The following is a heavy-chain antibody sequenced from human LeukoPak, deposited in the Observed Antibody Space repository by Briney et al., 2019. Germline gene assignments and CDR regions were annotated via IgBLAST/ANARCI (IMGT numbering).Heavy chain of an antibody. CDR2: IYHSGST. CDR3: ARRYCSGGSCYEIDY. V-gene: IGHV4-4*02. CDR1: GGSISSSNW. J-gene: IGHJ4*02. Sequence: PSGTLSLTCAVSGGSISSSNWWSGVRPPRGKGLEWIGEIYHSGSTNYNPSLKSRVTISVDKSKNQFSLKLSSVTAADTAVYYCARRYCSGGSCYEIDYWGQGTLVTVSS. D-gene: IGHD2-15*01.